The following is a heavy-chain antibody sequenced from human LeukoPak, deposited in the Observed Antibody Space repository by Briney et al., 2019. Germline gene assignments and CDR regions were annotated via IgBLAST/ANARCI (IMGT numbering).Heavy chain of an antibody. J-gene: IGHJ4*02. Sequence: ASVKVSYKASGYTFTGYYMHWVRQAPGQGLEWMGWINPNSGGTNYAQKFQGRVTMTRDTSISTAYMELSRLRSDDTAVYYCAVISDSSSSDSSFDYWGQGTLVTVSS. CDR1: GYTFTGYY. CDR3: AVISDSSSSDSSFDY. D-gene: IGHD6-6*01. V-gene: IGHV1-2*02. CDR2: INPNSGGT.